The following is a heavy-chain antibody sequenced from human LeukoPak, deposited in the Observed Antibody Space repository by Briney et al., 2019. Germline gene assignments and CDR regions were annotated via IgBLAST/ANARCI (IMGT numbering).Heavy chain of an antibody. CDR2: IYPGDSDT. D-gene: IGHD6-19*01. CDR3: ATYSSGSNFDY. J-gene: IGHJ4*02. CDR1: GYRLTSYW. Sequence: KGGESLKISCKGSGYRLTSYWIGWVRQMPGRGLEWMGIIYPGDSDTRYSPSFQGQVTISADKSISTAYLQWSSLKASDTAMYYCATYSSGSNFDYWGQGTLVTVSS. V-gene: IGHV5-51*01.